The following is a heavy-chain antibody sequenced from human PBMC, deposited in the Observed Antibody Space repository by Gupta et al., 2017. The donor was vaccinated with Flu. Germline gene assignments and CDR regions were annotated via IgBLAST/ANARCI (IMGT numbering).Heavy chain of an antibody. Sequence: EWMGWINPNSGGTNYAQKFQGWVTMTRDTSISTAYMELSRLRSDDTAVYYCARGTTEVRNCSGGSCYSASGYWGQGTLVTVSS. CDR2: INPNSGGT. CDR3: ARGTTEVRNCSGGSCYSASGY. V-gene: IGHV1-2*04. J-gene: IGHJ4*02. D-gene: IGHD2-15*01.